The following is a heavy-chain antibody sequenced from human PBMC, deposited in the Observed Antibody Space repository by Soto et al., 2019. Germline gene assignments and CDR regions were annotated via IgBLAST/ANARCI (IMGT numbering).Heavy chain of an antibody. J-gene: IGHJ4*02. CDR3: TTDRGYLTFDY. CDR1: GCTFINSW. CDR2: IKEDGTAK. Sequence: GGSQRVSCAAAGCTFINSWMNWVRQAPGKGLEWVANIKEDGTAKYYLDSVKGRFTVSRDNVKNSLYLQMNSLRAEDTAMYYCTTDRGYLTFDYWGPGTLVTVSS. D-gene: IGHD3-22*01. V-gene: IGHV3-7*01.